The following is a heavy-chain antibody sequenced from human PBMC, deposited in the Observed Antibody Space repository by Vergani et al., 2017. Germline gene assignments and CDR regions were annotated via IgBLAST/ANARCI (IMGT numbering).Heavy chain of an antibody. CDR3: ARAPVVPAAMRGWFDP. CDR2: VSFRGDT. V-gene: IGHV4-59*02. J-gene: IGHJ5*02. D-gene: IGHD2-2*01. Sequence: QVKLQESGPGLVKPSETLSLTCTVSGASVNSYYWSWIRQPPGKGLEWMGYVSFRGDTLYDPSVKGRMTISLNTSSNQFSLYLTSVTAADTAVYYCARAPVVPAAMRGWFDPWGQGTLVTVSS. CDR1: GASVNSYY.